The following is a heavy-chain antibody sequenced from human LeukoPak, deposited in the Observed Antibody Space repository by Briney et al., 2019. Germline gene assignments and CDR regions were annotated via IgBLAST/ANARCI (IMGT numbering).Heavy chain of an antibody. CDR3: ARGDNWNSYYYYYMDV. CDR2: ISSSGSSI. J-gene: IGHJ6*03. V-gene: IGHV3-48*04. Sequence: GGSLRLSCAASGFTFNSYSMNWVRQAPGKGLEWVSYISSSGSSIYYADSVKGRFTISRDNAENSLNLQMNSLRAEDTAVYYCARGDNWNSYYYYYMDVWGKGTTVTV. CDR1: GFTFNSYS. D-gene: IGHD1-7*01.